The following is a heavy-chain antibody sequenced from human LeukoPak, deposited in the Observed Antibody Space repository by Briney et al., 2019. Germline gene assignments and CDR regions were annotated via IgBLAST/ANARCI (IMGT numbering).Heavy chain of an antibody. CDR2: IWYDGSNK. CDR1: GFTFSNYG. CDR3: ATARNDDDYSGLPPFEY. J-gene: IGHJ4*02. V-gene: IGHV3-33*01. D-gene: IGHD3-16*01. Sequence: GGSLTLSCAASGFTFSNYGMHWVRQAPGMGLEWVADIWYDGSNKNYRDSVRGRFTISRDNFKNTLYLEMNSLGAEDTAVYYCATARNDDDYSGLPPFEYWGEGTVV.